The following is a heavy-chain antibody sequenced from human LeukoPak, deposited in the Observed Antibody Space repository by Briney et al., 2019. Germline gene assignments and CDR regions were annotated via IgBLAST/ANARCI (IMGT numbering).Heavy chain of an antibody. V-gene: IGHV3-9*01. D-gene: IGHD2-21*02. CDR2: ITWNSGRI. J-gene: IGHJ5*02. Sequence: GRSLRLSCAASGSTFDDYAMHWVRQVPGKGLEWVSGITWNSGRIAYADSVKGRFTISRDNAKNSLYLQVNSLRAEDTALYYCAKGVTTIRGWFDPWGQGTLVTVSS. CDR1: GSTFDDYA. CDR3: AKGVTTIRGWFDP.